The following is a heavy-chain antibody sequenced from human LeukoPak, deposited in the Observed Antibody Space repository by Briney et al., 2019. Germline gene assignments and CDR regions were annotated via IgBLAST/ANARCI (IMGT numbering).Heavy chain of an antibody. CDR3: ARDLDWGRLDY. D-gene: IGHD2-21*01. CDR2: KRNKVNSYTT. J-gene: IGHJ4*02. CDR1: GFTFSDHY. Sequence: PGGSLRLSCTASGFTFSDHYMDWVRQAPGKGLEWVGRKRNKVNSYTTEYAASVKDRFTISRDDSKNSLYLQMNSLKTEDTAVYYCARDLDWGRLDYWGQGTLVTVSS. V-gene: IGHV3-72*01.